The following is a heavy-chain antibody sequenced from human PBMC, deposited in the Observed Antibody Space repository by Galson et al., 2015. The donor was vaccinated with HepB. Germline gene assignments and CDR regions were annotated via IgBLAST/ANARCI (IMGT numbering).Heavy chain of an antibody. D-gene: IGHD2-21*01. CDR1: GFTFSNAW. CDR2: IKSKTDGGTT. V-gene: IGHV3-15*01. CDR3: TVWYYYYYYMDV. J-gene: IGHJ6*03. Sequence: SLRLSCAASGFTFSNAWMSWVRQAPGRGLEWVGRIKSKTDGGTTDYAAPVKGRFTISRDDSKNTLYLQMNSLRTEDTAVYYCTVWYYYYYYMDVWGKGTTVTVSS.